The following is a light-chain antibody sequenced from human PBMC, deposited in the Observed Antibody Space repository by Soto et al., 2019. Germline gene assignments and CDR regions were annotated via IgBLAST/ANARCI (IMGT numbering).Light chain of an antibody. CDR1: SSDVGGYKY. Sequence: QSVLTQRASVSGSPGQSIAISCTGTSSDVGGYKYVSWYQQHPGKAPKLLIYDVSNRPSGVSDRFSGSKSGNTASLTISGLQSEDEADYYCSSYTSSSSYVFGTGTKVTVL. CDR2: DVS. J-gene: IGLJ1*01. CDR3: SSYTSSSSYV. V-gene: IGLV2-14*01.